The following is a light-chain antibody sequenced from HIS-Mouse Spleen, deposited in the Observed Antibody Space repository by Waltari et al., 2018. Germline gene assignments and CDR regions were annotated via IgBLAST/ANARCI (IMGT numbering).Light chain of an antibody. CDR2: RNN. Sequence: QSVLTQPPSASGTPGQRVTISCSGSSSNIGSNYVYWYQQLPGTAPKLLSYRNNHRPYGVPDRFSGSKSGTSASLAISGLRSEDEADYYCAAWDDSLSGQVFGGGTKLTVL. J-gene: IGLJ3*02. V-gene: IGLV1-47*01. CDR3: AAWDDSLSGQV. CDR1: SSNIGSNY.